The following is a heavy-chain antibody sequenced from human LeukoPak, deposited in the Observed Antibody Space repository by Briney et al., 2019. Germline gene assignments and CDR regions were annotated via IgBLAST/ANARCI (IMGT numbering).Heavy chain of an antibody. CDR1: GFSFSNYV. CDR2: ISSNGGST. CDR3: ARGYSSSWYYFDY. Sequence: PGGSLRLSCAASGFSFSNYVMHWVRQAPGKGLEYVSVISSNGGSTYYANSVKGRFTISRDNSKNTLYLQMGSLRAEDMAVYYCARGYSSSWYYFDYWGQGTLVTVSS. V-gene: IGHV3-64*01. J-gene: IGHJ4*02. D-gene: IGHD6-13*01.